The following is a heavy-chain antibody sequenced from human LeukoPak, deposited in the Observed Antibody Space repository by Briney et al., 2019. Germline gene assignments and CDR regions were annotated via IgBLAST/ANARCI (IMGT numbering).Heavy chain of an antibody. V-gene: IGHV3-64D*06. CDR1: GFTFSNYA. J-gene: IGHJ4*02. D-gene: IGHD3-9*01. Sequence: GGSLRLSCSASGFTFSNYAMHWVRQAPGKGLEYVSAISSNGGSTYYADSVKGRFTISRDNSKNTLYLQMSSLRAEDTAVYYCATDLLRYFDWAVIWGQGTLVTVSS. CDR3: ATDLLRYFDWAVI. CDR2: ISSNGGST.